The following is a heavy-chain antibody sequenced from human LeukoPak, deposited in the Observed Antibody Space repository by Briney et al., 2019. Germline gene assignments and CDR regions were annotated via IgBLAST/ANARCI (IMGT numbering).Heavy chain of an antibody. J-gene: IGHJ4*02. CDR1: GFTFSSYA. V-gene: IGHV3-23*01. CDR3: AKGPYCGGDCYSGEDY. Sequence: PGRSLRLSCAASGFTFSSYAMSWVRQAPGKGLEWVSAISGSGGSTYYADSVKGRFTISRDNSKNTLYLQMNSLRAEDTAVYYCAKGPYCGGDCYSGEDYWGQGTLVTVSS. D-gene: IGHD2-21*01. CDR2: ISGSGGST.